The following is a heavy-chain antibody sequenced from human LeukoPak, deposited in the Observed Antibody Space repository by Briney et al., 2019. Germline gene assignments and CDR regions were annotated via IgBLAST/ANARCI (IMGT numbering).Heavy chain of an antibody. CDR3: ARDSASTGRYFDL. J-gene: IGHJ2*01. CDR1: GGSISRYY. D-gene: IGHD5/OR15-5a*01. V-gene: IGHV4-4*07. CDR2: IYSSGST. Sequence: SETLSLTCSVSGGSISRYYGSWIRQPAGKGLEWIGRIYSSGSTNYNPSLASRLTMSVDTSKNQFSLKVTSVTAADTAVYYCARDSASTGRYFDLWGRGTLITVSS.